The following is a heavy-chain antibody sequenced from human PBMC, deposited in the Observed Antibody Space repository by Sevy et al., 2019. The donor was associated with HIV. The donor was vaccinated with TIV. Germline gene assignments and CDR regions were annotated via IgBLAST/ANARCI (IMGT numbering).Heavy chain of an antibody. Sequence: GGSLRLSCAASGFSFSEYGMHWVRQTPGKGLEWVAVISHVGRKNKYNPDSVKGRFTISRDNSKNTLYLQMNSLRAEDTAIYYCARDRGEILSSAFNYWGQGTLVTVSS. D-gene: IGHD3-10*01. J-gene: IGHJ4*02. CDR2: ISHVGRKNK. V-gene: IGHV3-30*04. CDR1: GFSFSEYG. CDR3: ARDRGEILSSAFNY.